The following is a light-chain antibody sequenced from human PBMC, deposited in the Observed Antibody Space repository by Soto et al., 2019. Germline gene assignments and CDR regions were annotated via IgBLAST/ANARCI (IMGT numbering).Light chain of an antibody. CDR2: EVS. CDR3: SSYTSSSPYV. CDR1: SSDVGGYNY. Sequence: QSALTQPASVSGSPGQSITISCIETSSDVGGYNYVSWYQQHPGKAPKLMIYEVSNRPSGVSNRFSGSKSGNTASLTISGLQAEDEADYYCSSYTSSSPYVFGTGTKLTVL. V-gene: IGLV2-14*01. J-gene: IGLJ1*01.